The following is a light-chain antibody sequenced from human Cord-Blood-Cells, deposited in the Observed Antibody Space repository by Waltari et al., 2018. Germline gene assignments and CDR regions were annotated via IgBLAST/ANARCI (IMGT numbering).Light chain of an antibody. Sequence: DIQMTKSPSSLYASVGDRVNITSRASKSISSYLNWYQQKPGKAPKLLIYAASSLQSGVQSRFSGSGSGTDFTLTISSLQPEDFATYYCQQSYSTPLTFGGGTKVEIK. CDR1: KSISSY. V-gene: IGKV1-39*01. J-gene: IGKJ4*01. CDR2: AAS. CDR3: QQSYSTPLT.